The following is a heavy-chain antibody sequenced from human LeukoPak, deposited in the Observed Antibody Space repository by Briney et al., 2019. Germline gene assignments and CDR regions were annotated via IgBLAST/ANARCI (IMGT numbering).Heavy chain of an antibody. CDR1: GYTFTGYY. CDR2: INPSSGGT. Sequence: ASVKVSRKASGYTFTGYYMHWVRQAPGQGLEWMGWINPSSGGTNYAQKFQGWVIMTRDTSISTAYMELSRLRSDDTAVYYCARDGRAYYDILTGYYHFDYWGQGTLVTVSS. CDR3: ARDGRAYYDILTGYYHFDY. V-gene: IGHV1-2*04. D-gene: IGHD3-9*01. J-gene: IGHJ4*02.